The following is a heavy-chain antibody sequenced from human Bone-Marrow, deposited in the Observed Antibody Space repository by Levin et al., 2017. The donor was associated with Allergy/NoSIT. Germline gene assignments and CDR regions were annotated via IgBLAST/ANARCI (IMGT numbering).Heavy chain of an antibody. CDR3: ARAYCSSTSCQYTHYYYYGMDV. CDR2: INTNTGNP. J-gene: IGHJ6*02. D-gene: IGHD2-2*01. CDR1: GYTFTSYA. V-gene: IGHV7-4-1*02. Sequence: ASVKVSCKASGYTFTSYAMNWVRQAPGQGLEWMGWINTNTGNPTYAQGFTGRFVFSLDTSVSTAYLQISSLKAEDTAVYYCARAYCSSTSCQYTHYYYYGMDVWGQGTTVTVSS.